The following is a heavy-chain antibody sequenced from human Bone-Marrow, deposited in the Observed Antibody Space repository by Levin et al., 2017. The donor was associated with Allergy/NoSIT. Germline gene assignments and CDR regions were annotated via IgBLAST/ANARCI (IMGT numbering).Heavy chain of an antibody. CDR1: GYSFTSYW. J-gene: IGHJ2*01. CDR2: IYPGDSDT. Sequence: KVSCKGSGYSFTSYWIGWVRQMPGKGLEWMGIIYPGDSDTRYSPSFQGQVTISADKSISTAYLQWSSLKASDTAMYYCARQRDTAMVPWYFDLWGRGTLVTVSS. CDR3: ARQRDTAMVPWYFDL. D-gene: IGHD5-18*01. V-gene: IGHV5-51*01.